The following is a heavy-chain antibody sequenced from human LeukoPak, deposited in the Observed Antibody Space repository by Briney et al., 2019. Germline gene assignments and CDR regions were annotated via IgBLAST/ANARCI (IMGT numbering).Heavy chain of an antibody. CDR3: ARGEYYYDSSGYLGAFDI. V-gene: IGHV4-59*01. CDR1: GGSISSYY. Sequence: SETLSLTCTVSGGSISSYYWSWIRQPPGKGLEWSGYIYYSGSTNYNPSLKSRVTISVDTSKNQFSLKLSSVTAADTAVYYCARGEYYYDSSGYLGAFDIWGQGTMVTVSS. CDR2: IYYSGST. J-gene: IGHJ3*02. D-gene: IGHD3-22*01.